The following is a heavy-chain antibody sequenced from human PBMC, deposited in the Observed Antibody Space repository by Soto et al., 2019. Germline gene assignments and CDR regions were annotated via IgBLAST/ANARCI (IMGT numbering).Heavy chain of an antibody. V-gene: IGHV1-2*04. D-gene: IGHD3-3*01. CDR3: ARGGRYYDFWSGYSLSGMDV. CDR1: GYTFTGYY. Sequence: ASVKVSCKASGYTFTGYYMHWVRQAPGQGLEWMGWINPNSGGTNYARKFQGWVTMTRDTSISTAYMELSRLRSDDTAVYYCARGGRYYDFWSGYSLSGMDVWGQGTTVTVSS. CDR2: INPNSGGT. J-gene: IGHJ6*02.